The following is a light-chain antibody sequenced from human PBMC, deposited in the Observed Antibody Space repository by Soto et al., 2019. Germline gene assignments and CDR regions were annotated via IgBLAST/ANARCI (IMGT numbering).Light chain of an antibody. CDR3: QQYGSSVPFT. Sequence: EIVLTQSPGTLSVSPGGSATLSCRASQGVRKNYVAWYQVRPGQPPRLVIYDASTRASGIPDRISGGGSGTDFTLTISRLEPEDSAFYYCQQYGSSVPFTFGQGTRLEIK. CDR1: QGVRKNY. V-gene: IGKV3-20*01. J-gene: IGKJ5*01. CDR2: DAS.